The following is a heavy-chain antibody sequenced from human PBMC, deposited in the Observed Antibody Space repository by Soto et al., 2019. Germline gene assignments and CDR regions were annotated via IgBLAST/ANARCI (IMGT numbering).Heavy chain of an antibody. D-gene: IGHD5-18*01. CDR2: ISWNSGSI. Sequence: DVQLVESGGGLVQPGRSLRLSCAASGFTFDDYAMHWVRQAPGKGLEWVSGISWNSGSIGYADSVKGRFTISRDNAKNSLYLQMNSLRAEDTALYYCAKALSGSAMVCVDYWGQGTLVTVSS. CDR1: GFTFDDYA. J-gene: IGHJ4*02. CDR3: AKALSGSAMVCVDY. V-gene: IGHV3-9*01.